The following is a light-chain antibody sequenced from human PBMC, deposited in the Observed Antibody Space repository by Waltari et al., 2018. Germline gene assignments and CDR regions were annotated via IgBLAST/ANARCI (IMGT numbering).Light chain of an antibody. CDR2: EVT. CDR3: SSYGGSNNHVI. Sequence: QSALNQPPSASGSPGQSVTISCTGTSGDVGTYNYVSWYQQHPGKAPKLIIYEVTKWPSGVPDRFSASKAANTASLTVSGLQTEDEADYYCSSYGGSNNHVIFGGGTKLTVL. CDR1: SGDVGTYNY. J-gene: IGLJ2*01. V-gene: IGLV2-8*01.